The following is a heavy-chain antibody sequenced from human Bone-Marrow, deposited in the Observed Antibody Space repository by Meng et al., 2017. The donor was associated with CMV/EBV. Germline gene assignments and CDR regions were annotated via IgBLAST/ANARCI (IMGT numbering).Heavy chain of an antibody. D-gene: IGHD6-19*01. CDR2: INPNSGGT. CDR3: ARGVKAVAGTNWFDP. CDR1: GYTFTGYY. Sequence: ASVKVSCKASGYTFTGYYMHWVRQAPGQGLEWMGWINPNSGGTNYAQKFQGRVTMTRDTSISTAFMELSRLRSDDTAVYYCARGVKAVAGTNWFDPWGQGTRVTGSS. J-gene: IGHJ5*02. V-gene: IGHV1-2*02.